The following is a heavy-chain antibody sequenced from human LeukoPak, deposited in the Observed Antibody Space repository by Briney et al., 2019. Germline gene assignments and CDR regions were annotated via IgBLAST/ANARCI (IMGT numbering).Heavy chain of an antibody. CDR2: IYPGDSDT. D-gene: IGHD4-17*01. CDR3: ARRGVDGDFLDY. J-gene: IGHJ4*02. V-gene: IGHV5-51*01. Sequence: GESLQISCKGSGYSFTTYWIGWVRQMPGKGLEWMGIIYPGDSDTRYSPSFQAQVTIAADKSISTAYLQWSSLRASDTAMYYCARRGVDGDFLDYWGQGTRVTVAS. CDR1: GYSFTTYW.